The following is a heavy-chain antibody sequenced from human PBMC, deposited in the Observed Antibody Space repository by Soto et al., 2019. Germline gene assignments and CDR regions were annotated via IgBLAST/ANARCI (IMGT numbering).Heavy chain of an antibody. CDR3: ARLRRYCSGGSCYGPDAFDI. CDR2: IYHSGST. D-gene: IGHD2-15*01. V-gene: IGHV4-30-2*01. CDR1: GGSISSGGYS. J-gene: IGHJ3*02. Sequence: SETLSLTCAVSGGSISSGGYSWSWIRQPPGKGLEWIGYIYHSGSTYYNPSLKSRVTISADRSKNQFSLKLSSVTAADTAVYYCARLRRYCSGGSCYGPDAFDIWGQGTMVTVSS.